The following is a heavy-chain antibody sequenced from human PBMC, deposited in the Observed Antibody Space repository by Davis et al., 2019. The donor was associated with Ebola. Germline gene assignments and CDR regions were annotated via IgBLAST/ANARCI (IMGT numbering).Heavy chain of an antibody. J-gene: IGHJ4*02. CDR3: AKRSASGTYYFDS. V-gene: IGHV3-23*01. Sequence: GESLKISCAASGFTFTNYVMSWLRQAPGKGLEWVSSVGITDKTYYTESVKGRFTISRDNSKNTVFLQMNSLRAEDTAVYSCAKRSASGTYYFDSWGQGTLVTVSS. D-gene: IGHD1-26*01. CDR1: GFTFTNYV. CDR2: VGITDKT.